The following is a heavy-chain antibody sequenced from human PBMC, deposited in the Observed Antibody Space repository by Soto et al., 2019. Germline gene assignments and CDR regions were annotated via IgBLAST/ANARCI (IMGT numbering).Heavy chain of an antibody. CDR3: ARDVYCGGDCYARYFDY. Sequence: AASVKVSCKASGSTFTSYYMHWVRQAPGQGLEWMGIINPSGGSTSYAQKFQGRVTMTRDTSTSTVYMELSSLRSEDTAVYYCARDVYCGGDCYARYFDYWGQGTLVTVSS. V-gene: IGHV1-46*01. CDR1: GSTFTSYY. D-gene: IGHD2-21*02. J-gene: IGHJ4*02. CDR2: INPSGGST.